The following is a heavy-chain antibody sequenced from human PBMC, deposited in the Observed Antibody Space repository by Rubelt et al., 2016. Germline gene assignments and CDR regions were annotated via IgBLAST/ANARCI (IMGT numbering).Heavy chain of an antibody. Sequence: YYSGSTNYNPSLKSRVTISVDTSKNQFSLKLSSVTAADTAVYYCARDRSSSDYWGQGTLVTVSS. D-gene: IGHD6-6*01. J-gene: IGHJ4*02. CDR3: ARDRSSSDY. V-gene: IGHV4-59*12. CDR2: YYSGST.